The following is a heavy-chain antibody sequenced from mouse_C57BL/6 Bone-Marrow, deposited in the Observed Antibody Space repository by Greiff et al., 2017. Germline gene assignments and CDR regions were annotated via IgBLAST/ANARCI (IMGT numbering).Heavy chain of an antibody. CDR1: GYTFTSYG. CDR3: VYYYGSSPYYAMDY. V-gene: IGHV1-81*01. Sequence: VKLVESGAELARPGASVKLSCKASGYTFTSYGISWVKQRTGQGLEWIGEIYPRSGNTYYNEKFKGKATLTADKSSSTAYMELRSLTSEDSAVYFCVYYYGSSPYYAMDYWGQGTSVTVSS. J-gene: IGHJ4*01. CDR2: IYPRSGNT. D-gene: IGHD1-1*01.